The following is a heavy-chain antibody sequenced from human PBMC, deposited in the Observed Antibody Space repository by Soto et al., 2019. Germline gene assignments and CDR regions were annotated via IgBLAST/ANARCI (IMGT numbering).Heavy chain of an antibody. J-gene: IGHJ4*02. CDR1: GFSLTTSGVG. V-gene: IGHV2-5*02. D-gene: IGHD3-3*01. CDR3: APRILRTVFGLVTTTAIYFDF. Sequence: QITLNESGPTVVKPAETLTLTCTFSGFSLTTSGVGVGWIRQSPGKAPEWLALIYWDDDKRYSASLKSRLTITKDSSKSQVVLTMASVDPADTATYYCAPRILRTVFGLVTTTAIYFDFWGQGTPVVVSS. CDR2: IYWDDDK.